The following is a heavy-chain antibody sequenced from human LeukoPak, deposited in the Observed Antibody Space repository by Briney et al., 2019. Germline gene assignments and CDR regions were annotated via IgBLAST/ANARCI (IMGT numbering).Heavy chain of an antibody. V-gene: IGHV3-13*01. CDR1: GFTFSSYD. Sequence: QPGGSLRLSCAASGFTFSSYDMHWVRQATGKGLEWVSAIGTAGDTYYPGSGKGRFTIPRENAKNSLYLQMNSLRAGDTAVYYCARGRYYDSSGYSLPLFDYWGQGTLVTVSS. J-gene: IGHJ4*02. CDR2: IGTAGDT. CDR3: ARGRYYDSSGYSLPLFDY. D-gene: IGHD3-22*01.